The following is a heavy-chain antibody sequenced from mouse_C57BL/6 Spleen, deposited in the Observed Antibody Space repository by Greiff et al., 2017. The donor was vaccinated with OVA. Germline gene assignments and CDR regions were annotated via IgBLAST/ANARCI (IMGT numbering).Heavy chain of an antibody. J-gene: IGHJ1*03. V-gene: IGHV1-54*01. CDR1: GYAFTNYL. CDR3: ARDYGSSYWYFDV. Sequence: QVQLQQSGAELVRPGTSVKVSCKASGYAFTNYLIEWVKQRPGQGLEWIGVLNPGSGGTNYHEKLKGKATLTADNSSSTAYMQLSSLTSEDAAVDFGARDYGSSYWYFDVWGTGTTVTVSA. D-gene: IGHD1-1*01. CDR2: LNPGSGGT.